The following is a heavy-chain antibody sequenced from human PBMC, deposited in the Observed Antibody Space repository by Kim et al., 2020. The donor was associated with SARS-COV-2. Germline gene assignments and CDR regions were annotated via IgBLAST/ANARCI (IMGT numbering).Heavy chain of an antibody. CDR1: GYIFSSSW. CDR3: ARHPDIAAEPIDY. J-gene: IGHJ4*02. D-gene: IGHD6-13*01. Sequence: GESLKISCKGSGYIFSSSWIAWVRQMPGKGLEWMGIIYIGDSDTRYSPSFQGQVTFSADKSISTAYLQWNSLKASDTAMYYCARHPDIAAEPIDYWGQGTLVTVSS. V-gene: IGHV5-51*01. CDR2: IYIGDSDT.